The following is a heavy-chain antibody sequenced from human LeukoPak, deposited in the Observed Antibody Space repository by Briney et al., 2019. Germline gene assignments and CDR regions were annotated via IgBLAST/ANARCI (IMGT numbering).Heavy chain of an antibody. Sequence: ASVKVSCKASGGTFSSYAISWVRQAPGQGLEWMGGIIPIFGTANYAQKFQGRVTITTDESTSTAYMELSSLRSEDTAVYYCARGDIVVVPAARHDAFDIWGQGTMVTVSS. J-gene: IGHJ3*02. D-gene: IGHD2-2*01. CDR1: GGTFSSYA. V-gene: IGHV1-69*05. CDR2: IIPIFGTA. CDR3: ARGDIVVVPAARHDAFDI.